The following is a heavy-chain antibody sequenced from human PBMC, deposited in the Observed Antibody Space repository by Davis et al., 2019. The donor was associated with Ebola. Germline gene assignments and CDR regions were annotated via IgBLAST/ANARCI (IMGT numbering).Heavy chain of an antibody. CDR1: GYTFTSYA. J-gene: IGHJ5*02. Sequence: ASVKVSCKASGYTFTSYAMHWVRPAPGQRLEWMGWINAGNGNTKYSQKFQGRVTITRDTSASTAYMELSSLRSEDTAVYYCATANVPHIVLVPALAWFDPWGQGTLVTVSS. CDR2: INAGNGNT. D-gene: IGHD2-2*01. CDR3: ATANVPHIVLVPALAWFDP. V-gene: IGHV1-3*01.